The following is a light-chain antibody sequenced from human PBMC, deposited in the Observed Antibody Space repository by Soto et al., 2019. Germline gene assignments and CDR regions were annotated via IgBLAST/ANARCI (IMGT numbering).Light chain of an antibody. V-gene: IGLV2-18*02. CDR2: EVS. Sequence: QSALTQPPSVSGSPGQSVTISCTGTSSDVGIYNRVSWYQQPPGTAPKLMIYEVSNRPSRVPDRFSGSKSGNTAALTISGLQAEDEDDYYCSSYTSSSTPYVFGTGTKLTVL. J-gene: IGLJ1*01. CDR3: SSYTSSSTPYV. CDR1: SSDVGIYNR.